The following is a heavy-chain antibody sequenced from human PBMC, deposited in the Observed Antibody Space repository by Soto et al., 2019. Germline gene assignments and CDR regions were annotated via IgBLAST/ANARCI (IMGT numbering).Heavy chain of an antibody. CDR2: INPSGGST. Sequence: ASVKVSCKASGYTFTSYYMHWVRQAPGQGLEWMGIINPSGGSTSYAQKFQGSVTMTRDTSTSTVYMQLSSLRSEDTAVYYCARGSITMVRGVIISLDYWGQGTLVTVSS. D-gene: IGHD3-10*01. CDR1: GYTFTSYY. V-gene: IGHV1-46*01. J-gene: IGHJ4*02. CDR3: ARGSITMVRGVIISLDY.